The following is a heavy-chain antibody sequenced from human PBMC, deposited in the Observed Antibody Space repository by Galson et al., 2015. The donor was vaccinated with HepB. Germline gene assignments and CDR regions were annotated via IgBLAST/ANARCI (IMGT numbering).Heavy chain of an antibody. CDR1: GYTFTSYY. CDR3: ARPNCSGGSCYSQIDY. J-gene: IGHJ4*02. V-gene: IGHV1-46*03. CDR2: INPSGGST. D-gene: IGHD2-15*01. Sequence: SVKVSCKASGYTFTSYYMHWVRQAPGQGLEWMGIINPSGGSTSYAQKFQGRVTMTRDTSTSTVYMELSSLRSEDTAVYYCARPNCSGGSCYSQIDYWGQGTLVTVSS.